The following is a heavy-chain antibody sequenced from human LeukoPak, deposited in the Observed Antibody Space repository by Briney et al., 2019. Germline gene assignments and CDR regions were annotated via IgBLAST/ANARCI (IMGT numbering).Heavy chain of an antibody. D-gene: IGHD3-10*01. V-gene: IGHV3-48*03. CDR3: ARDFGYV. CDR2: ISSSGSII. Sequence: GGSLRLSCAASGFTFSNYKMNWVRQAPGKGLEWVSYISSSGSIIYYSDSVKGRSTISRDNAKNSLYLQMNSLRAEDTAVYYCARDFGYVWGQGTLVTVSS. J-gene: IGHJ4*02. CDR1: GFTFSNYK.